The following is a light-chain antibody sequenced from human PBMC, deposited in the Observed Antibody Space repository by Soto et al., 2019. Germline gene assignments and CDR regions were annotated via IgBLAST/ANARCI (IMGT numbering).Light chain of an antibody. CDR3: SSYAGTTTFV. CDR1: SSDVGSYNL. CDR2: EGN. Sequence: QSALTQPASVSGSPGQSITISCTGTSSDVGSYNLVSWYQQHPGKAPKLMIYEGNKRPSGVSNRFSGSKSANTASLTISGHQTEDEADYYCSSYAGTTTFVFGTGTKVTVL. J-gene: IGLJ1*01. V-gene: IGLV2-23*01.